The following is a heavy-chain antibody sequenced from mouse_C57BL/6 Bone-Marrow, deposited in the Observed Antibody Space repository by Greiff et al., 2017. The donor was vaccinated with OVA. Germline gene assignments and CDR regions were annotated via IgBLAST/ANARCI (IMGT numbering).Heavy chain of an antibody. CDR3: ARPYGSRAMDY. J-gene: IGHJ4*01. Sequence: QVQLQQPGAELVKPGASVKMSCKASGYTFTSYWITWVKQRPGQGLEWIGDIYPGSGSPNYNEKFKSKATLTVDTSSSTAYMQLSSLTSEDSAVYYCARPYGSRAMDYWGQGTSVTVSS. V-gene: IGHV1-55*01. CDR2: IYPGSGSP. CDR1: GYTFTSYW. D-gene: IGHD1-1*01.